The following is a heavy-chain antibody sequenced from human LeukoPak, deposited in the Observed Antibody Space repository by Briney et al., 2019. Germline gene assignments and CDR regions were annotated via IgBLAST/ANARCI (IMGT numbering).Heavy chain of an antibody. Sequence: GESLKISCQGSGYSFTSNWIGWVRQMPGKGLEWMGIIYPGDSDTRYSPSFQGQVTISADKSINTAYLQWSSLKASDTAMYYRARRYRSSWYYFDYWGQGTLVTVSS. CDR3: ARRYRSSWYYFDY. V-gene: IGHV5-51*01. CDR2: IYPGDSDT. CDR1: GYSFTSNW. J-gene: IGHJ4*02. D-gene: IGHD6-13*01.